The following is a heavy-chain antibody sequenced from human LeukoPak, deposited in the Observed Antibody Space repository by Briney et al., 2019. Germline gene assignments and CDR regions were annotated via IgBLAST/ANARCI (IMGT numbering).Heavy chain of an antibody. Sequence: GGSLRLSCAASGFTFGSYWMHWVRQAPGKGLVWVSRISSDGSSTTYADSVKGRFTISRDNAKNTLYLQMNSLRAEDTAVYYCARVAGRYYYYMDVWGKGTTVTISS. CDR3: ARVAGRYYYYMDV. J-gene: IGHJ6*03. CDR2: ISSDGSST. CDR1: GFTFGSYW. V-gene: IGHV3-74*01.